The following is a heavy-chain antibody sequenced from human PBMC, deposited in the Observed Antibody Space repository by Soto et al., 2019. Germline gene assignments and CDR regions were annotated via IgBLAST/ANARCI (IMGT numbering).Heavy chain of an antibody. CDR2: IIPIFGTA. CDR3: AREPSQITFGGVIVRDAFDI. Sequence: SVKVSCKASGGTFSSYAISWVRQAPGQGLEWMGGIIPIFGTANYAQKFQGRVTITADESTSTAYMELSSLRSEDTAVYYCAREPSQITFGGVIVRDAFDIWGQGTMVTVSS. CDR1: GGTFSSYA. D-gene: IGHD3-16*02. V-gene: IGHV1-69*13. J-gene: IGHJ3*02.